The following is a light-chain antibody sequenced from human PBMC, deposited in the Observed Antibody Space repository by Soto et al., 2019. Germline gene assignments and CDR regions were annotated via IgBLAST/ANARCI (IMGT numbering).Light chain of an antibody. CDR3: QQYNSYSLT. CDR1: QSISSW. CDR2: DAS. V-gene: IGKV1-5*01. Sequence: RMTKNLSTLLPSVGARVTIPCGASQSISSWLAWYQQKPGKAPKLLIYDASSLESGVPSRFSGSGSGTEFTLTISSLQPDDFATYYCQQYNSYSLTFGPGTKVDIK. J-gene: IGKJ3*01.